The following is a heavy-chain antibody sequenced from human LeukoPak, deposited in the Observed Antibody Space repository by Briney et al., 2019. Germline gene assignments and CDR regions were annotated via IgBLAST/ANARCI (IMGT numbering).Heavy chain of an antibody. V-gene: IGHV5-51*01. CDR1: GYSFTNYW. Sequence: GESLKISCKGFGYSFTNYWIGWVRQMPGKGLEWMGIVYPGDSDTRYSPSFQGQVTISADKSISTAFLQWSSLKASYTAVYYCARPGVGAKPIVDYWGQGTLVTVSS. D-gene: IGHD1-26*01. CDR3: ARPGVGAKPIVDY. J-gene: IGHJ4*02. CDR2: VYPGDSDT.